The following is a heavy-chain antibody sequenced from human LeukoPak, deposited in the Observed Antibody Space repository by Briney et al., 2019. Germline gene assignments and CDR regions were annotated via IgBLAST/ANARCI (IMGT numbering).Heavy chain of an antibody. CDR3: VKDPSQHFWSGYTYWYFDL. CDR1: GFTFDNYA. Sequence: GRSLRLSCAASGFTFDNYAMHWVRQAPGKGLEWVSGISWNSGSIVYADSVKGLFTISRDNAKNSLYLQMSSLRVEDLALYYCVKDPSQHFWSGYTYWYFDLWGRGTLVTVAS. V-gene: IGHV3-9*03. CDR2: ISWNSGSI. J-gene: IGHJ2*01. D-gene: IGHD3-3*02.